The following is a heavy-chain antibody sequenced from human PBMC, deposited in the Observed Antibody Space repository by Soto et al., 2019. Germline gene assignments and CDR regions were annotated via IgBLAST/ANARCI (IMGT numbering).Heavy chain of an antibody. V-gene: IGHV1-46*01. CDR2: INPSGGST. D-gene: IGHD6-19*01. J-gene: IGHJ6*02. CDR1: VYTLTRYY. CDR3: ARQLVAAKVGRSGWYGTYYYYSGMDV. Sequence: ASVKVACKASVYTLTRYYMHCVRQAPGQGLEWMGIINPSGGSTSYAQKFQGRVTMTRDTSTSTVYMELSSLRSEDTAVYYCARQLVAAKVGRSGWYGTYYYYSGMDVWGQGTTVTVSS.